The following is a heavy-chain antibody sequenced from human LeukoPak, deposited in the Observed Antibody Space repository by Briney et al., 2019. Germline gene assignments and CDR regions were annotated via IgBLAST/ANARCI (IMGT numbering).Heavy chain of an antibody. CDR2: ITPSVRSP. Sequence: ASVTVSFKSSVYTFTNYYMHWVRQAPGQALEWMGRITPSVRSPTYSQNFHGTLTMTSYTSTSTLYIELSSLRSDDTAIYYCAGRLLTVASYSLDSWGQGTLVTVSS. D-gene: IGHD3-10*01. J-gene: IGHJ4*02. CDR1: VYTFTNYY. CDR3: AGRLLTVASYSLDS. V-gene: IGHV1-46*01.